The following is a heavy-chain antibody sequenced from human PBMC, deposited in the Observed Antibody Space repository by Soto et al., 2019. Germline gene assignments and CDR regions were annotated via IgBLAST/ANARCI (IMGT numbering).Heavy chain of an antibody. CDR2: ISSKGDST. D-gene: IGHD6-25*01. J-gene: IGHJ4*02. CDR3: VKDTAIDY. V-gene: IGHV3-64D*08. Sequence: SGGFPRLSCSVSWFTFSSYAIYWVRQAPGKGLVYVSSISSKGDSTYYADSVKGRFTISRDNSKNTLYLQMSSLRAEDTAVYYCVKDTAIDYWGQGTLVTVSS. CDR1: WFTFSSYA.